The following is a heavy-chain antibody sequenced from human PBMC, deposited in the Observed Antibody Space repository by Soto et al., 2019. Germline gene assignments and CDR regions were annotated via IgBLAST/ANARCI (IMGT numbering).Heavy chain of an antibody. CDR1: GYTFLNYA. CDR2: VNPSDGYT. J-gene: IGHJ3*01. Sequence: ASVKVSCKTSGYTFLNYAIHWVRHAPGQGLEWMGWVNPSDGYTRYSENFQARLSLTRDTSANTAYMELTSLRSEDTAVCYCARRLSAFDVWGQGXVVTV. CDR3: ARRLSAFDV. V-gene: IGHV1-3*01.